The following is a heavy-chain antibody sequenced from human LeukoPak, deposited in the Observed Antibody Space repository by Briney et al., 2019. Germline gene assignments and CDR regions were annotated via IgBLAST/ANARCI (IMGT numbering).Heavy chain of an antibody. CDR3: ARMAVYYDSSGSLPWFDY. Sequence: PSETLSLTCTVSGGSISSGSYYWSWIRQPAGKGLEWIGRIYTSGSTNYNPSLKSRVTISVDTFKNQFSLKLSSVTAADTAVYYCARMAVYYDSSGSLPWFDYWGQGTLVTVSS. D-gene: IGHD3-22*01. J-gene: IGHJ4*02. CDR2: IYTSGST. CDR1: GGSISSGSYY. V-gene: IGHV4-61*02.